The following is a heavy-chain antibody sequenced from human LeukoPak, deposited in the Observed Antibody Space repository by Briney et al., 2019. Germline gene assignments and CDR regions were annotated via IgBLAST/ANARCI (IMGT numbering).Heavy chain of an antibody. V-gene: IGHV3-48*03. D-gene: IGHD4-17*01. J-gene: IGHJ4*02. CDR2: ISTTGRTI. Sequence: GGSLRLSCAASGFAFSGYEMNWVRQAPGEGLEWISYISTTGRTIYYADSVKGRFTISRDNAKNSLYLQMNSLRAEDTAVYYCARGDDYGDSLLAYWGQGTLVTVSS. CDR1: GFAFSGYE. CDR3: ARGDDYGDSLLAY.